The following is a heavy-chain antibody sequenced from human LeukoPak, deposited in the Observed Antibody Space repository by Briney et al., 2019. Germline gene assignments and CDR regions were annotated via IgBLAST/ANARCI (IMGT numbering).Heavy chain of an antibody. CDR2: IRSKANSYAT. CDR1: GFTFSGSA. V-gene: IGHV3-73*01. Sequence: GGSLRLSCAASGFTFSGSAMHWVRQASGKGLEWVGRIRSKANSYATAYAASVKGRFTISRDDSKNTAYLQMNSLKTEDTAVYYCTRRPGYSSSWYRDNWFDPWGQGTLVTVSS. J-gene: IGHJ5*02. CDR3: TRRPGYSSSWYRDNWFDP. D-gene: IGHD6-13*01.